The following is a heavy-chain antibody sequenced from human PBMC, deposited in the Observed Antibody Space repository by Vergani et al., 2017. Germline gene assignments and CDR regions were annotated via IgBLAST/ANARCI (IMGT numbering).Heavy chain of an antibody. V-gene: IGHV4-34*01. D-gene: IGHD2-2*02. J-gene: IGHJ5*02. CDR2: INHSGST. CDR3: ARIVVPAAIRSFIWARVDP. CDR1: GGSFSGYY. Sequence: QVQLQQWGAGLLKPSETLSLTCAVYGGSFSGYYWSWIRQPPGKGLEWIGEINHSGSTNYNPSLKSRVTISVDTSKNQFSLKLSSVTAADTAVYYCARIVVPAAIRSFIWARVDPWGQGTLVTVSS.